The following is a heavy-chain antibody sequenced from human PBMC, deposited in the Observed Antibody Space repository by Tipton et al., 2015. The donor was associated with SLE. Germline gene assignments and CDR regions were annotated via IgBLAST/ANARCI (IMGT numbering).Heavy chain of an antibody. CDR1: GGSIRSSNYY. V-gene: IGHV4-39*07. D-gene: IGHD3-10*01. CDR3: ARRIGEAFEI. CDR2: VYYSGYT. Sequence: TLSLTCTVSGGSIRSSNYYWGWIRQPPGKGLEWIGSVYYSGYTFYNPSLKSRVTISGDTSKNQFSLRVSSVTAADTAVYYCARRIGEAFEIWGQGTMVSVSS. J-gene: IGHJ3*02.